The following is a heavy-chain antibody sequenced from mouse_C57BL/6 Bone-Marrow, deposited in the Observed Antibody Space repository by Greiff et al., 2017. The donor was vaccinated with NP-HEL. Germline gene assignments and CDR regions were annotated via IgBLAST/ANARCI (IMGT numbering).Heavy chain of an antibody. D-gene: IGHD2-12*01. V-gene: IGHV1-81*01. Sequence: VKVVESGAELARPGASVKLSCKASGYTFTSYGISWVKQRTGQGLEWIGEIYPRSGNTYYNEKFKGKATLTADKSSSTAYMELRSLTSEDSAVYFCARYEDNWYFDVWGTGTTVTVSS. CDR1: GYTFTSYG. CDR2: IYPRSGNT. J-gene: IGHJ1*03. CDR3: ARYEDNWYFDV.